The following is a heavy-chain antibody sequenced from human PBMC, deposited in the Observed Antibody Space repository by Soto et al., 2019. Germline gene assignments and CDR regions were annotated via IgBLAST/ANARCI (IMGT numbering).Heavy chain of an antibody. D-gene: IGHD3-22*01. J-gene: IGHJ4*02. CDR3: ARDHYYYDRSGYNY. CDR2: IWYDGSNK. Sequence: GGSLRLSCAASGFPFSVYGMHLVRQSPGKGLEWVAVIWYDGSNKYYADSVKGRFTISRDNSKNTLYLQMNSLRAEDTAVYYCARDHYYYDRSGYNYWGQGTLVTVSS. CDR1: GFPFSVYG. V-gene: IGHV3-33*01.